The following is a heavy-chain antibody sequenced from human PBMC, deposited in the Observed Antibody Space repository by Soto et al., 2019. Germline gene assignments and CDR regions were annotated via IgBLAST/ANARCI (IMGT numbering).Heavy chain of an antibody. V-gene: IGHV4-30-2*05. CDR3: ARDHAP. J-gene: IGHJ5*02. CDR2: MYHSGST. CDR1: GVSISSGGYS. Sequence: SETLSLTCAVSGVSISSGGYSWSWIRQPPGKGLEWIGYMYHSGSTYYNPSLKSRVTISVDTSKNQFSLKLSSVTVADTAVYYCARDHAPWGQGALVTVS.